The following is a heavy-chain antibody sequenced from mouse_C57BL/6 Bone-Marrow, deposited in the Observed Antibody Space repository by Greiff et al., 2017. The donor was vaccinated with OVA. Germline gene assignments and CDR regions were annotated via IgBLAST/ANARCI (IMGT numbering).Heavy chain of an antibody. D-gene: IGHD2-4*01. CDR3: ASLYDYDGLRF. Sequence: EVQLQQSGPELVKPGASVKISCKASGYSFTGYYMNWVKQSPEKSLEWIGEINPSTGGTTYNQKFKAKATLTVDKSSSTAYMQLKSLTSEDSAVYYCASLYDYDGLRFWGQGTLVTVSA. CDR1: GYSFTGYY. J-gene: IGHJ3*01. V-gene: IGHV1-42*01. CDR2: INPSTGGT.